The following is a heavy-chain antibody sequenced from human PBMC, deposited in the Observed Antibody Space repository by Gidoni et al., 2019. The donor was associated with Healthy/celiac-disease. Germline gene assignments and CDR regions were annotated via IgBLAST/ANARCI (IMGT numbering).Heavy chain of an antibody. Sequence: EVQLVESGGGLVKPGGSLRLSCAASGFTFSSYSMNWVRQAPGKGLEWVSSISSSSSYIYYADSVKGRFTISRDNAKNSRYLQMNSLRAEDTAVYYCAREGAILRYFDWFLYGMDVWGQGTTVTVSS. CDR2: ISSSSSYI. V-gene: IGHV3-21*01. CDR3: AREGAILRYFDWFLYGMDV. D-gene: IGHD3-9*01. CDR1: GFTFSSYS. J-gene: IGHJ6*02.